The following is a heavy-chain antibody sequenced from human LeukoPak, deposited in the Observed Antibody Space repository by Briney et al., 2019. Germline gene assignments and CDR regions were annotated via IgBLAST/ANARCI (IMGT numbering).Heavy chain of an antibody. CDR2: ISGSGGST. CDR1: GFTFSSYA. D-gene: IGHD3-22*01. V-gene: IGHV3-23*01. J-gene: IGHJ4*02. Sequence: GGSLRLSCAASGFTFSSYAMSWDRQAPGKGLEWVSAISGSGGSTYYADSVKGRFTISRDNSKNTLYLQMNSLRAEDTAVYYCAKGPRNVYYYDSSGYYPYWGQGTLVTVSS. CDR3: AKGPRNVYYYDSSGYYPY.